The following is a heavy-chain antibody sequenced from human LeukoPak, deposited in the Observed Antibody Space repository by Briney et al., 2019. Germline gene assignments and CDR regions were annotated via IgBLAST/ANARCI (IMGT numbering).Heavy chain of an antibody. V-gene: IGHV1-2*02. CDR2: INPNSGGT. Sequence: ASVKVSCKASGYTFTGYYMHWVRQAPGQGLEWMGWINPNSGGTNYAQKFQGRVTMTRDTSISTAYMELSRLRSDDTAVYCCARVLGYYYYMDVWGKGTTVTVSS. CDR1: GYTFTGYY. CDR3: ARVLGYYYYMDV. J-gene: IGHJ6*03.